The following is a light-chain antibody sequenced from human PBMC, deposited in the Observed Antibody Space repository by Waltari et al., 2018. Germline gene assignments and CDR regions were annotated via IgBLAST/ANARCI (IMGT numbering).Light chain of an antibody. CDR3: SSYTTSGTLI. J-gene: IGLJ2*01. CDR2: AVT. Sequence: QSALTQPASVSGSPGQSITISCTATISDVGAYNYVSWYQQHPGKPPQLIIYAVTKRPSGVSNRFSGSKSGTTASLTISGLQAEDEADFYCSSYTTSGTLIFGGGTKLTVL. CDR1: ISDVGAYNY. V-gene: IGLV2-14*03.